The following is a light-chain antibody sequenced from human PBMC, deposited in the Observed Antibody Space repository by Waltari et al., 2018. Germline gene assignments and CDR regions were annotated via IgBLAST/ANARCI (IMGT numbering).Light chain of an antibody. CDR2: DVS. CDR3: TSYTRSNTWV. J-gene: IGLJ3*02. CDR1: SSDVGTYNR. V-gene: IGLV2-18*02. Sequence: QSALTQPPSVSGSPGQSVTISCTGTSSDVGTYNRVSWYQQPPGPAPKLMIYDVSDRPSGVPDRFSGSKSGNTASLTISGLQPEDEADYYCTSYTRSNTWVFGGGTKLTVL.